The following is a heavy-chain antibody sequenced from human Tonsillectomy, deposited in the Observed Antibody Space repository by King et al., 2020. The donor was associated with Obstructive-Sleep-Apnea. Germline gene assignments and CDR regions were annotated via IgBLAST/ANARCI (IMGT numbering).Heavy chain of an antibody. J-gene: IGHJ3*02. V-gene: IGHV1-46*03. CDR3: ASDAFDI. Sequence: VQLVESGAEVKKPGASVKVSCKASGYTLTSYYMHWVRQAPGQGLEWMGIINPCGGSTSYAQNFQGRVTMTRDTSTSTVYMELSSLRSEDTAVYYCASDAFDIWGQGTMVTVSS. CDR1: GYTLTSYY. CDR2: INPCGGST.